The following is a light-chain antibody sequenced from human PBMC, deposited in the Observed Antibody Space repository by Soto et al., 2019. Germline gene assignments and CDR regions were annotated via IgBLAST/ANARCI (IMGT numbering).Light chain of an antibody. V-gene: IGKV3-15*01. J-gene: IGKJ3*01. CDR3: QQHNAWPLT. Sequence: IVLTQSPGTLSVSPGERVILSCRASQTLRNKLAWYQQKPGQAPRLLIYGGFTRATGIPATFSGSGSGTELTLTITSLQSEDFAIYYCQQHNAWPLTFGPGTNLDLK. CDR1: QTLRNK. CDR2: GGF.